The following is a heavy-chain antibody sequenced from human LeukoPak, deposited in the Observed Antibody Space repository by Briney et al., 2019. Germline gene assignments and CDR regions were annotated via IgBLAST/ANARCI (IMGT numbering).Heavy chain of an antibody. Sequence: VGSLRLSCAASGFTFSSYSMNWVRQAPGKGLEWVSSISSSSSYIYYADSVKGRFTISRDNAKNSLYLQMNSLRAEDTAVYYCARESGGKSSYFDYWGQGTLVTVSS. CDR2: ISSSSSYI. J-gene: IGHJ4*02. CDR1: GFTFSSYS. D-gene: IGHD1-26*01. V-gene: IGHV3-21*01. CDR3: ARESGGKSSYFDY.